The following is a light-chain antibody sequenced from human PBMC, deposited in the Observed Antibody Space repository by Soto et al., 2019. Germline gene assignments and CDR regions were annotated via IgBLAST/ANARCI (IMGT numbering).Light chain of an antibody. V-gene: IGKV3-15*01. J-gene: IGKJ1*01. CDR2: GIS. CDR3: QQYNNWPWT. CDR1: QSVSNY. Sequence: EIVLTQSPATLSLSPGERATLSCRASQSVSNYVAWYQQTPGQAPRLLMFGISTRATGVPARFSGSGSGTEFTLTIDSLQSEDFAVYYCQQYNNWPWTFGQGTKVDIK.